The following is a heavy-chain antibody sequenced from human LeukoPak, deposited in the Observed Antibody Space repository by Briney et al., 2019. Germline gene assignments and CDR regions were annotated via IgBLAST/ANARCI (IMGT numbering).Heavy chain of an antibody. CDR3: ARKSAYSSSPGYMDV. CDR1: GGSISSYY. V-gene: IGHV4-59*12. J-gene: IGHJ6*03. Sequence: SETLSLTCTVSGGSISSYYWSWIRQPPGKGLEWIGYIYHSGSTYYNPSLKSRVTISVDRSKNQFSLKLSSVTAADTAVYYCARKSAYSSSPGYMDVWGKGTTVTVSS. D-gene: IGHD6-6*01. CDR2: IYHSGST.